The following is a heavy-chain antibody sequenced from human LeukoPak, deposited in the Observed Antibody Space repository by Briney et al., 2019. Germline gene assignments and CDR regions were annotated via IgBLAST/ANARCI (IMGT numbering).Heavy chain of an antibody. Sequence: GASVKVSCKASGGTFSSYTISWVRQAPGQGLEWMGRIIRILGIANYAQKFQGRVTITADKSTSTAYMELSSLRSEDTAVYYCARKGPPTDCSGGSCYSFYAFDIWGQGTMVTVSS. V-gene: IGHV1-69*02. D-gene: IGHD2-15*01. J-gene: IGHJ3*02. CDR3: ARKGPPTDCSGGSCYSFYAFDI. CDR1: GGTFSSYT. CDR2: IIRILGIA.